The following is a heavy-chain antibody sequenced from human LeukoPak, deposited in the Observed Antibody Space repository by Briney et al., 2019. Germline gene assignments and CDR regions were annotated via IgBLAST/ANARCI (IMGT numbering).Heavy chain of an antibody. CDR1: VGSFSGYY. CDR2: INHSGST. V-gene: IGHV4-34*01. D-gene: IGHD5-18*01. J-gene: IGHJ4*02. Sequence: SETLSLTCAVYVGSFSGYYWSWIRQPPGKGLEWIGEINHSGSTNYNPSLKSRVTISVDTSKNQFSLKLSSVTAADTAVYYCARGGRRYSYGYPDYWGQGTLVTVSS. CDR3: ARGGRRYSYGYPDY.